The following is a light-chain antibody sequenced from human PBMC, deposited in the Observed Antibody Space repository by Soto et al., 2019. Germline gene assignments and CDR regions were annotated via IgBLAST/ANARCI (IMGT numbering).Light chain of an antibody. CDR3: QLYGSSPWT. CDR1: QSVSSSY. V-gene: IGKV3-20*01. Sequence: EIVLTQSPGTLSLSPGERATLSCRASQSVSSSYLAWYQQKPGQAPRLLIYGASSRATGIPDRFSGSGSATDFTLTISRLEPEDFAVYYCQLYGSSPWTFGQGTKVEIK. J-gene: IGKJ1*01. CDR2: GAS.